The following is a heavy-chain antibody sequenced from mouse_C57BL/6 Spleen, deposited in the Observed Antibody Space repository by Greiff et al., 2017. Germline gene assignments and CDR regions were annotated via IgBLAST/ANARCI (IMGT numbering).Heavy chain of an antibody. D-gene: IGHD1-3*01. CDR3: ARSSGLTSFFYYAMDY. Sequence: VQLQQPGTELVKPGASVKLSCKASGYTFTSYWMHWVKQRPGQGLEWIGNINPSNGGTNYNEKFKSKATLTVDKSSSTAYMQLSSLTSEDSAVYYCARSSGLTSFFYYAMDYWGQGTSVTVSS. V-gene: IGHV1-53*01. J-gene: IGHJ4*01. CDR2: INPSNGGT. CDR1: GYTFTSYW.